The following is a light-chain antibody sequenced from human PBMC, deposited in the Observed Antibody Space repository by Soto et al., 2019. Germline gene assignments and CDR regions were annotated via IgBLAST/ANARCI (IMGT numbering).Light chain of an antibody. CDR2: DAA. V-gene: IGKV3-20*01. Sequence: EIVLTQSPGTLSLSPGERATLSCRASQNIRKNYLVWYQQKPGQAPRLLIYDAATRATGIPDRFSGSGSGTDFTLSISRLEPEDFAVYYCQQCASSLHTFGQGTRLEIK. CDR1: QNIRKNY. CDR3: QQCASSLHT. J-gene: IGKJ2*01.